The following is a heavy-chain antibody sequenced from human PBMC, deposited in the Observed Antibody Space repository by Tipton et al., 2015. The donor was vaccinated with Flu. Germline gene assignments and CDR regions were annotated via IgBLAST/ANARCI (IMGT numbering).Heavy chain of an antibody. CDR3: ARGDCSSTSCLDY. CDR1: GDSFTTSSHH. V-gene: IGHV4-39*07. D-gene: IGHD2-2*01. CDR2: VYYTGDT. Sequence: TLSLTCTVSGDSFTTSSHHWAWIRQPPGKGLEWLGSVYYTGDTFYNPSLASRVSMSVDTSKSQFSLRLTSVTATDTAVYYCARGDCSSTSCLDYWGQGTLVTVSS. J-gene: IGHJ4*02.